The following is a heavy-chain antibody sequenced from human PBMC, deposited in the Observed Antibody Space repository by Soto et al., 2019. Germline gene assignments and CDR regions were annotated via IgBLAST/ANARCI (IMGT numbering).Heavy chain of an antibody. V-gene: IGHV3-11*01. Sequence: GGSLRISCAASGFTFSDFYMNWIRQAPGKGLEWVSFISSSGRTIYYADSVKGRFTISRDNAKNSLYLQMNSLRAEDTAVYYCARGSWEAYWGQGTLVTVSS. CDR2: ISSSGRTI. D-gene: IGHD1-26*01. J-gene: IGHJ4*02. CDR3: ARGSWEAY. CDR1: GFTFSDFY.